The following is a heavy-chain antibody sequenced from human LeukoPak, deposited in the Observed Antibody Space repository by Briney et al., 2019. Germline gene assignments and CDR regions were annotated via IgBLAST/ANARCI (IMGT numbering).Heavy chain of an antibody. V-gene: IGHV3-23*01. J-gene: IGHJ4*02. CDR2: ISASGGST. CDR3: AKGISIYSYFDN. CDR1: GFTFSSSG. D-gene: IGHD3-16*02. Sequence: PGGSLRLSCAASGFTFSSSGMHWVRQAPGKGLEWISVISASGGSTYYADSVKGRFTISRDNSKNTLHLQMNSLRAEDTAVYYCAKGISIYSYFDNWGQGTLVTVSS.